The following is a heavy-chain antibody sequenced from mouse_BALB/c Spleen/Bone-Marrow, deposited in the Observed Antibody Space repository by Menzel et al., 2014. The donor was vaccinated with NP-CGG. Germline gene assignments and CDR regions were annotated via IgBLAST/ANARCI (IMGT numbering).Heavy chain of an antibody. D-gene: IGHD2-14*01. J-gene: IGHJ4*01. CDR3: GKIGTTTGAVDY. CDR2: IWRGGST. V-gene: IGHV2-5*01. Sequence: VQLQQSGPGLVQPSQSLSITCTVSGFSLTSYGVHWVRQSPGKGLEWLGVIWRGGSTDNNAAFMSRLSITKDNSKSQVFFKMNSLQADGTAIYYCGKIGTTTGAVDYWGQGTSVTVSS. CDR1: GFSLTSYG.